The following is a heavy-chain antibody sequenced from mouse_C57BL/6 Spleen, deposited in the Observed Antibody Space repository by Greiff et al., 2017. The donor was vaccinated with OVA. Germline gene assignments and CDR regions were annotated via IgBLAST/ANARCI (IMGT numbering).Heavy chain of an antibody. CDR1: GYTFTSYW. D-gene: IGHD3-2*02. J-gene: IGHJ2*01. V-gene: IGHV1-69*01. CDR2: IDPSDSYT. Sequence: VQLKQPGAELVMPGASVKLSCKASGYTFTSYWMHWVKQRPGQGLEWIGEIDPSDSYTNYNQKFKGKSTLTVDKSSSTAYMQLSSLTSEDSAVYYCARDGSGDYWGQGTTLTVSS. CDR3: ARDGSGDY.